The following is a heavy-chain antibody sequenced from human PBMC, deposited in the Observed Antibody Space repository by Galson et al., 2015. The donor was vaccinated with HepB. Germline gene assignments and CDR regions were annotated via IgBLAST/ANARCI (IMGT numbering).Heavy chain of an antibody. CDR3: ARAPVRTRELPDY. Sequence: SVKVSCKASGYTFTGYYMHWVRQAPGQGLEWMGWINPNSGGTNYAQKFQGWVTMTRDTSISTAYMELSRLRSDDTAVYYCARAPVRTRELPDYWGQGTLVTVSS. CDR2: INPNSGGT. J-gene: IGHJ4*02. D-gene: IGHD2-15*01. CDR1: GYTFTGYY. V-gene: IGHV1-2*04.